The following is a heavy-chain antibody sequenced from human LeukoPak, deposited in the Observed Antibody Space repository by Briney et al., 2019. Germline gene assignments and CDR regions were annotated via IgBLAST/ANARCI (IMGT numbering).Heavy chain of an antibody. CDR3: ARVRGSSWYFAFDP. J-gene: IGHJ5*02. V-gene: IGHV4-30-4*08. Sequence: PSETLSLTCTVSGGSISSSSYYWGWIRQPPGKGLEWIGYIYYSGSTYYNPSLKSRVTISVDTSKNQFSLKLSSVTAADTAVYYSARVRGSSWYFAFDPWGQGTLVTVSS. D-gene: IGHD6-13*01. CDR2: IYYSGST. CDR1: GGSISSSSYY.